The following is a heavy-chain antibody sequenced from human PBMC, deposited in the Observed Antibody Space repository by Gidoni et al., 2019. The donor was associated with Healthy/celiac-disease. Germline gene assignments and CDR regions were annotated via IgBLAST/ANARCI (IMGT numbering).Heavy chain of an antibody. J-gene: IGHJ6*02. CDR1: GYTFTGYY. D-gene: IGHD6-19*01. CDR2: INPNSGAT. Sequence: QVQLVQSGAEVKKPGASVKVSCKASGYTFTGYYMHWVRQAPGQGLEWMGWINPNSGATNYAQKFQGWVTMTRDTSISTAYMDLSRLRSDDTAVYYCAIGAVAGDYYYYGMDVWGQGTTVTVSS. CDR3: AIGAVAGDYYYYGMDV. V-gene: IGHV1-2*04.